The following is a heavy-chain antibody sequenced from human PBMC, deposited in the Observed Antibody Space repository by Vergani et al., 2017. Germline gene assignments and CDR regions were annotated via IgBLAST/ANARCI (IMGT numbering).Heavy chain of an antibody. V-gene: IGHV3-33*08. CDR1: GFTFSSYG. CDR3: ARDYDILPCWGAYGMDV. J-gene: IGHJ6*01. D-gene: IGHD3-9*01. CDR2: IWYDGSNK. Sequence: VQLVESGGGLVKPGGSLRLSCAASGFTFSSYGMHWVRQAPGKGLEWVAVIWYDGSNKYYADSVKGRFTISRDNSKNTLYLQMNSLRAEDTAVYYCARDYDILPCWGAYGMDVWRRGRTVTV.